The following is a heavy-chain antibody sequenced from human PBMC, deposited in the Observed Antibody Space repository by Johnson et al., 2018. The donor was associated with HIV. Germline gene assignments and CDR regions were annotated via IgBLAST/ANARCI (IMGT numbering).Heavy chain of an antibody. D-gene: IGHD5-24*01. CDR3: ARALLSASTIGAFDI. Sequence: QVQLVESGGGVVQAGRSLRLSCAASGFTFNSYATHWVRQAPGKGLEWVSYISSSGKSTNYADSVKGRFTISRDNSKNTLYLQMNSLRTEDTAVYYCARALLSASTIGAFDIWGQGTMVTVSS. CDR1: GFTFNSYA. J-gene: IGHJ3*02. CDR2: ISSSGKST. V-gene: IGHV3-64*04.